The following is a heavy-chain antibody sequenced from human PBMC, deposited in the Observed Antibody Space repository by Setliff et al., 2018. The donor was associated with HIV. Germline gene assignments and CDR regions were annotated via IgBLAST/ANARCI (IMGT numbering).Heavy chain of an antibody. CDR3: ATHGAYYFGSGPPGGY. J-gene: IGHJ4*02. CDR1: GGSISISSYY. Sequence: PSETLSLTCTVSGGSISISSYYWGWIRQPPGKGLEWIGSIYYSGSTYYNPSLKSRITISVDTSKNRFSLKPSAVTAADTALYYCATHGAYYFGSGPPGGYWGQGTLVTVSS. CDR2: IYYSGST. V-gene: IGHV4-39*01. D-gene: IGHD3-10*01.